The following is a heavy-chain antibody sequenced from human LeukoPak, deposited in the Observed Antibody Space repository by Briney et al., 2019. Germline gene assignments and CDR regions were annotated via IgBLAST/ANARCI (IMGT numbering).Heavy chain of an antibody. D-gene: IGHD2-21*02. V-gene: IGHV3-33*08. Sequence: GTSLRLSCEVSGLTINNRGMHWVRQAPGKGLEWVTIIWYDGSNKYYADSVKGRFIISRDNSKNTLYLQMNSLRAEDTAVYYCATVRGCGGDCYYLDYWGQGTLVTVSS. CDR1: GLTINNRG. CDR2: IWYDGSNK. CDR3: ATVRGCGGDCYYLDY. J-gene: IGHJ4*02.